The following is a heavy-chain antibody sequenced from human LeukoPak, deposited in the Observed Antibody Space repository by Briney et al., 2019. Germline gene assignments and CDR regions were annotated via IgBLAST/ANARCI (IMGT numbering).Heavy chain of an antibody. CDR3: ARVDCRSTSCFFHY. CDR1: GGSFSGYY. CDR2: IYTTGST. V-gene: IGHV4-59*10. D-gene: IGHD2-2*01. Sequence: KPSETLSLTCAVYGGSFSGYYWSWIRQPAGKGLEWIGRIYTTGSTNYNPSLKSRVTMSVDTSKNQFSLKLSSVTAADTAVYYCARVDCRSTSCFFHYWGQGTLVTVSS. J-gene: IGHJ4*02.